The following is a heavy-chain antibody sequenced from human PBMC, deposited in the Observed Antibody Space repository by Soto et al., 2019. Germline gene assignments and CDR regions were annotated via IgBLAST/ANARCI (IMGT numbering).Heavy chain of an antibody. D-gene: IGHD3-10*01. CDR3: ARWGATMVRGVMWDNWFDP. CDR2: INHSGST. V-gene: IGHV4-34*01. J-gene: IGHJ5*02. Sequence: SATLSLTCAVYGGSFSGYYWSWIRQPPGKGLEWIGEINHSGSTNYNPSLKSRVTISVDTSKNQFSLKLSSVTAADTAVYYCARWGATMVRGVMWDNWFDPWGQGTLVTVSS. CDR1: GGSFSGYY.